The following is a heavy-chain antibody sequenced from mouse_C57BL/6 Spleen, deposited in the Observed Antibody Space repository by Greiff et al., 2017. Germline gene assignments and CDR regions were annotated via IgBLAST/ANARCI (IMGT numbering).Heavy chain of an antibody. CDR1: GYTFTSYW. CDR2: INPSNGGT. J-gene: IGHJ4*01. D-gene: IGHD2-4*01. CDR3: AREGTTMITTGAMDY. Sequence: VQLQQPGTELVKPGASVKLSCKASGYTFTSYWMHWVKQRPGQGLEWIGNINPSNGGTNYNEKFKSKATLTVAKSSSTAYKPPSSLTSEDSAVYSCAREGTTMITTGAMDYWDQGTSDTVSS. V-gene: IGHV1-53*01.